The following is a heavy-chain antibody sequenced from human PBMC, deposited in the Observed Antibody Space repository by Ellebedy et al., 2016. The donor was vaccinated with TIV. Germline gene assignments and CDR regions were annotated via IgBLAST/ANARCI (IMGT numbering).Heavy chain of an antibody. Sequence: ASVKVSCKGFHYTFSSYDISWVRQAPGQGLEWMGWISAYNGNTTYVQKFQGRVTLTTDTSTSTAYMELKSLRSDDTAVYYCTREGVAGMFYFDYWGQGTLVTVSS. V-gene: IGHV1-18*01. CDR1: HYTFSSYD. D-gene: IGHD6-19*01. CDR3: TREGVAGMFYFDY. CDR2: ISAYNGNT. J-gene: IGHJ4*02.